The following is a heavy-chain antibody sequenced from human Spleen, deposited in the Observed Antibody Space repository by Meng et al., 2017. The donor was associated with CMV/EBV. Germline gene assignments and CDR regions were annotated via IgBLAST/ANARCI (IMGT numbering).Heavy chain of an antibody. CDR2: ISTSGGTI. Sequence: LSLTCAASGFTFSDYYMSWIRQAPGKGLEWVSYISTSGGTIYYADSVKGRFAISRDNAKNSLYLQMNSLRAEDTAVYYCARARLTNVDYWGQGTLVTVSS. J-gene: IGHJ4*02. CDR3: ARARLTNVDY. CDR1: GFTFSDYY. D-gene: IGHD1/OR15-1a*01. V-gene: IGHV3-11*04.